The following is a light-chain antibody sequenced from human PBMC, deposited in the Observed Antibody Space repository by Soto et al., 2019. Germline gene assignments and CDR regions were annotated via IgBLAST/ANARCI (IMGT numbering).Light chain of an antibody. CDR3: QQYGSSPLT. V-gene: IGKV3-20*01. CDR2: GAS. Sequence: EIVLTQSPGTLSLSPGERATLSCRASQSFSSTYLAWYQQKPGQAPRLLIYGASSRATGIPERFSGSGSGRDFTVTISRLEPEDFAVYYCQQYGSSPLTFGGGTNVEIK. CDR1: QSFSSTY. J-gene: IGKJ4*01.